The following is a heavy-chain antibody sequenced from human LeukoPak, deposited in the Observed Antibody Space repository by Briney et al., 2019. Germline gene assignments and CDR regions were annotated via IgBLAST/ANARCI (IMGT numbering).Heavy chain of an antibody. J-gene: IGHJ4*02. CDR2: IYYSGST. CDR1: GGSISSYY. Sequence: PSETLSLTCTVSGGSISSYYWSWIRQPPGKGLEWIGYIYYSGSTNYNPSLKSRVTISVDTSKNQFSLKLSSVTAADTAVYYCARTVGAIYDYWGQGTLVTVSS. D-gene: IGHD1-26*01. CDR3: ARTVGAIYDY. V-gene: IGHV4-59*01.